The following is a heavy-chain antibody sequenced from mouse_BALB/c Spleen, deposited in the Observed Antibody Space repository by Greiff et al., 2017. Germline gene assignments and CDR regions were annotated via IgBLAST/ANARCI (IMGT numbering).Heavy chain of an antibody. V-gene: IGHV14-4*02. CDR1: GFNIKDYY. Sequence: VQLKQSGAELVRSGASVKLSCTASGFNIKDYYMHWVKQRPEQGLEWIGWIDPENGDTEYAPKFQGKATMTADTSSNTAYLQLSSLTSEDTAVYYCNACYGKDYAMDYWGQGTSVTVSS. D-gene: IGHD2-1*01. J-gene: IGHJ4*01. CDR3: NACYGKDYAMDY. CDR2: IDPENGDT.